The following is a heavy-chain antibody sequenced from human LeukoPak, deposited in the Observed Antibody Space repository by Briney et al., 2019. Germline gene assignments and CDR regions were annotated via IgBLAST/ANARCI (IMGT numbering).Heavy chain of an antibody. J-gene: IGHJ4*02. Sequence: PGGSLRLSCAASGNYWMHWVRQAPGKGLEWVAVISYDGSNKYYADSVKGRFTVSRDNSKNTLYLQMDSLRAEDTAVYYCARVGGSYLHYFFDYWGQGTLVTVSS. CDR2: ISYDGSNK. CDR1: GNYW. D-gene: IGHD1-26*01. CDR3: ARVGGSYLHYFFDY. V-gene: IGHV3-30*03.